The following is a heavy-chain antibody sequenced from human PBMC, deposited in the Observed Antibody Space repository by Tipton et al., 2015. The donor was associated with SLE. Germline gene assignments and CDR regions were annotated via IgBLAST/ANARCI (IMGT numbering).Heavy chain of an antibody. J-gene: IGHJ5*02. CDR3: AGDDYASGIT. D-gene: IGHD3-10*01. V-gene: IGHV3-74*01. CDR2: INNDGSGA. Sequence: SLRLSCAASGFTFSDYWMHWVRQAPGKGLVWVSQINNDGSGATYADSVKGRFTISRDNAKNSLYLQMNSLRAEDTAVYFCAGDDYASGITWGQGTLVTVSS. CDR1: GFTFSDYW.